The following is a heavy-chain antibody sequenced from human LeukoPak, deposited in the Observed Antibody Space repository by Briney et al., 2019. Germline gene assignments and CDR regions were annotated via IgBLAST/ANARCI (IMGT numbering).Heavy chain of an antibody. D-gene: IGHD6-13*01. CDR2: INNSGGST. Sequence: GGSLRLSCAASGFTFSSNAMSWVRQAPGKGLEWVSTINNSGGSTYYADSVKGRFTISRDNSKNTLYLQMNSLRAEDTAVYYCAKGYSSSWIYYCDYWGQATLVTVCS. V-gene: IGHV3-23*01. J-gene: IGHJ4*02. CDR1: GFTFSSNA. CDR3: AKGYSSSWIYYCDY.